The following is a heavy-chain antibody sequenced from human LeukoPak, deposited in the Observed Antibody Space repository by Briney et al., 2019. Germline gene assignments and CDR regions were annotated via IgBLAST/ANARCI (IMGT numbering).Heavy chain of an antibody. Sequence: PGGSLRLSCAASGFTFTGYAMSWLRQAPGKGLEFVSAISGDAANTFYADSVKGRFTVSRDNSQNILYLQLSNLRAEDTAVYYCAKRDYYDSSGFSPLFQHWGPAPWSPSPQ. CDR3: AKRDYYDSSGFSPLFQH. CDR2: ISGDAANT. V-gene: IGHV3-23*01. J-gene: IGHJ1*01. D-gene: IGHD3-22*01. CDR1: GFTFTGYA.